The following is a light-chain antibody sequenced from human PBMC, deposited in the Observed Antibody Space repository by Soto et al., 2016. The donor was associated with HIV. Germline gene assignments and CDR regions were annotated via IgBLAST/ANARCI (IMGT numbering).Light chain of an antibody. CDR1: QNVNSW. CDR2: KAS. CDR3: QQYNYSPWT. Sequence: DIQVTQSPSTLSASVGDRVTITCRTSQNVNSWLAWYQQKPGKAPNLLIYKASTLQTGVPSRFSGSGSGAESTLTINSLQPDDFASYYCQQYNYSPWTFGQGTKVEIK. V-gene: IGKV1-5*03. J-gene: IGKJ1*01.